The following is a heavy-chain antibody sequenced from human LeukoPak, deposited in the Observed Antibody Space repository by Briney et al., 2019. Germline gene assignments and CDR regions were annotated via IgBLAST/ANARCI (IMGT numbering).Heavy chain of an antibody. CDR1: GFTFSSYA. CDR3: AKLDYYDTH. V-gene: IGHV3-23*01. J-gene: IGHJ4*02. D-gene: IGHD3-22*01. Sequence: GGSLRLSCAASGFTFSSYAMSWVRQAPGKGLEWVSSITGSSASTYYADSVKGRFTISRDNSKNTLYLQMNSLRTEDMAVYFCAKLDYYDTHWGQGTLVTVSS. CDR2: ITGSSAST.